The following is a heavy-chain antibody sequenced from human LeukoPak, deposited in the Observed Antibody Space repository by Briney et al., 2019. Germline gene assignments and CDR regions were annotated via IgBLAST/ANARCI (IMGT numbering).Heavy chain of an antibody. D-gene: IGHD1-26*01. V-gene: IGHV1-69*01. Sequence: SVKVSCTASGSTFRTSALTWLRQAPGQGLEWMGEIVPIYNKPKYAQNFQGRVTIIADETTSTVYMELSGLRPDDTAVYFCAREVWELTYFESWGQGTLVVVSS. CDR1: GSTFRTSA. CDR2: IVPIYNKP. CDR3: AREVWELTYFES. J-gene: IGHJ4*02.